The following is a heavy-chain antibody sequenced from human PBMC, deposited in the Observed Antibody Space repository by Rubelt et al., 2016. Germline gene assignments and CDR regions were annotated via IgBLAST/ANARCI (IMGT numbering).Heavy chain of an antibody. CDR3: ARGSTSPNWFDP. Sequence: QVQLVQSGAEVKKPGSSVKVSCKASGGTFSSYAISWVRQAPGQGLEWMGGIIPILGIANYSQEFQGRVTITADKSTSTAYMELSSLRAEDTAVYYCARGSTSPNWFDPWGQGTLVTVSS. J-gene: IGHJ5*02. CDR1: GGTFSSYA. CDR2: IIPILGIA. V-gene: IGHV1-69*10. D-gene: IGHD2-2*01.